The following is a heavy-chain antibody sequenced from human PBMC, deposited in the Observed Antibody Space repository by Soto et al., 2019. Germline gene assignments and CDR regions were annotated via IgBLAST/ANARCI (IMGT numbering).Heavy chain of an antibody. D-gene: IGHD2-8*01. CDR2: IYYSGST. Sequence: PSETLSLTCTVSGGSISSDGYYWSWIRQHPGKGLEWIGYIYYSGSTYYNPSLKSRVTISVDTSKNQFSLKLSSVTAADTAVYYCAREGGYCTNGVCFYDWGQGTLVTVSS. CDR1: GGSISSDGYY. V-gene: IGHV4-31*03. J-gene: IGHJ4*02. CDR3: AREGGYCTNGVCFYD.